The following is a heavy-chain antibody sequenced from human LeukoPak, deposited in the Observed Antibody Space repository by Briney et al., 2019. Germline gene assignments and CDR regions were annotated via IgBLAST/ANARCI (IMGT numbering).Heavy chain of an antibody. V-gene: IGHV3-74*01. Sequence: PGGSLILSCAASGFTFSSYWMHWVRQAPGKGLVWVSRINSDGSTRSYADFVKGRFTISRDNAKNTLSLQMNSLRAEDTAVYYCVRGYSGSFLDSWGQGTLVTVSS. CDR2: INSDGSTR. J-gene: IGHJ4*02. CDR1: GFTFSSYW. D-gene: IGHD1-26*01. CDR3: VRGYSGSFLDS.